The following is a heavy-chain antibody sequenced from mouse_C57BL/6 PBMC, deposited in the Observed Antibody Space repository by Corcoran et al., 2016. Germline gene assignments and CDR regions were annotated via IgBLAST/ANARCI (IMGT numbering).Heavy chain of an antibody. D-gene: IGHD1-1*01. CDR1: GYTFTTYG. Sequence: QIQLVQSGPELKKPGETVKISCKASGYTFTTYGMSWVKQAPGKGLKWMGWINTYSGVPTYADDFKGRFAFSLETSASTAYLQINNLKNEDTATYFCARGHYYGSSYVGAMDDGGQGTSVNASS. V-gene: IGHV9-3*01. J-gene: IGHJ4*01. CDR2: INTYSGVP. CDR3: ARGHYYGSSYVGAMDD.